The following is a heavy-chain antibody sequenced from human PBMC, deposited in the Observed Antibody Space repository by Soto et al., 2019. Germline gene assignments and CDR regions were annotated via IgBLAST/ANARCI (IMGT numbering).Heavy chain of an antibody. V-gene: IGHV1-2*04. Sequence: ASVKVSCKPSGYTLNTYKLHWVRQAPGQGLEWMGWVDPNGGGSNSAQKFQGSVTMTWDTSITTAYLDLTRLTTNDTATYFCATWVDYGDFEGFDFWGQGTLVTVSS. CDR1: GYTLNTYK. J-gene: IGHJ4*02. D-gene: IGHD4-17*01. CDR3: ATWVDYGDFEGFDF. CDR2: VDPNGGGS.